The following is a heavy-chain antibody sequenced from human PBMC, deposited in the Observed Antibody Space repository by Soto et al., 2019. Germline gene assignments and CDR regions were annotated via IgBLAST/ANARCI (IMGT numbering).Heavy chain of an antibody. CDR1: GGSFSGYS. D-gene: IGHD1-26*01. CDR3: ARGLFSETHYSGGWYFFDY. Sequence: QVQLQQWGAGLLKPSETLSLTCAAYGGSFSGYSWTWIRQAPGKGLEWIGQINDGGSANYNPSLKSRVTISVDTSNNEFFLELSSVTAADPAVYYCARGLFSETHYSGGWYFFDYWGQGTLVTVSS. J-gene: IGHJ4*02. V-gene: IGHV4-34*01. CDR2: INDGGSA.